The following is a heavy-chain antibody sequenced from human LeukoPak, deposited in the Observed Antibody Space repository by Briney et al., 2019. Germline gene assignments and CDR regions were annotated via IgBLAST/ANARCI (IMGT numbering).Heavy chain of an antibody. CDR1: GDSVSSNSVA. J-gene: IGHJ4*02. Sequence: SQTLSLTCAISGDSVSSNSVAWNWIRQSPSRGLEWLGSTYYRFKWYNDYALSVKSRITINPDTSKNQFSLQLNSVTPEDTAVYYCARDRGSLRYYFDYWGQGTLVTVSS. CDR2: TYYRFKWYN. D-gene: IGHD1-26*01. V-gene: IGHV6-1*01. CDR3: ARDRGSLRYYFDY.